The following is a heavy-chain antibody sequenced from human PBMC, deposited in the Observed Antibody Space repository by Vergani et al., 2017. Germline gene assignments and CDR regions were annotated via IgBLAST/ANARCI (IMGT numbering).Heavy chain of an antibody. Sequence: QVQLVQSGAEVKKPGASVKVSCKVSGYTLTELSMHWVRQAPGKGLEWMGWISAYNGNTHYAQKLQGRVTMTTDTSTSTAYMELRSLRSDDTAVYYCARVNWNPRQIDYWGQGTLVTVSS. J-gene: IGHJ4*02. D-gene: IGHD1-1*01. CDR1: GYTLTELS. CDR2: ISAYNGNT. V-gene: IGHV1-18*01. CDR3: ARVNWNPRQIDY.